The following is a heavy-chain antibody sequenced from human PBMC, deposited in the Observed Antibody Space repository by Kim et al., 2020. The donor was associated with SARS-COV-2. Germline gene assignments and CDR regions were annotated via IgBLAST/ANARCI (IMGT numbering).Heavy chain of an antibody. J-gene: IGHJ6*02. Sequence: GGSLRLSCAASGFTFSGSAMHWVRQASGKGLEWVGRIRSKANSYATAYAASVKGRFTISRDDSKNTAYLQMNSLKTEDTAVYYCTRHQGAGFGESEYYYYYGMDVWGQGTTVTVSS. CDR1: GFTFSGSA. V-gene: IGHV3-73*01. D-gene: IGHD3-10*01. CDR3: TRHQGAGFGESEYYYYYGMDV. CDR2: IRSKANSYAT.